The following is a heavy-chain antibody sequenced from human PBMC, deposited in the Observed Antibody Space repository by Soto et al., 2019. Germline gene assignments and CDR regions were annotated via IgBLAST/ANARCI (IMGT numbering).Heavy chain of an antibody. CDR3: ARGTQSRDILTGYLAYYFDY. CDR1: GGSISSGDYY. D-gene: IGHD3-9*01. CDR2: IYYSGST. J-gene: IGHJ4*02. Sequence: SETLSLTCTVSGGSISSGDYYWSWIRQPPGKGLEWIGYIYYSGSTYYNPSLKSRVTISVDTSKNQFSLKLSSVTAADTAVYYCARGTQSRDILTGYLAYYFDYWGQGTLVTVSS. V-gene: IGHV4-30-4*01.